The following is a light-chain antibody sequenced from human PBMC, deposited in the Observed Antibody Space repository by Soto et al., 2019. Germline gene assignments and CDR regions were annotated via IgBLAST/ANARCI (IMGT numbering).Light chain of an antibody. CDR3: QKYNSAPRT. J-gene: IGKJ1*01. CDR1: QGISNY. CDR2: AAS. V-gene: IGKV1-27*01. Sequence: DIQMTQSPSSLSASVGDRVTITCRASQGISNYLAWYQQKPGKVPKLLIYAASTLQSGVPSRFSGSASGPDFTLTISRLQPEDVATYYCQKYNSAPRTFGQGTKVEIK.